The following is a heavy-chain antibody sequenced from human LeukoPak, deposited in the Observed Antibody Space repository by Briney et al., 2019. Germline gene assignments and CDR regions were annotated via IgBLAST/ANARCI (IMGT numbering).Heavy chain of an antibody. CDR1: GGSISSYY. CDR3: ARLRGSGSYYYYYYGMDV. CDR2: IYYSGST. Sequence: PSETLSLTCTVAGGSISSYYWSWIRQPPGKGLEWIGYIYYSGSTNYNPSLKSRVTISVDTSKHQFSLKLSSVTAADTAVCYCARLRGSGSYYYYYYGMDVWGQGTTVTVSS. J-gene: IGHJ6*02. V-gene: IGHV4-59*01. D-gene: IGHD3-10*01.